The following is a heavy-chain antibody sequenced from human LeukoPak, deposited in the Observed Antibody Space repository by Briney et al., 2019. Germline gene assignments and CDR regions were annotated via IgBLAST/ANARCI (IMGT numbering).Heavy chain of an antibody. V-gene: IGHV3-74*01. Sequence: PGGSLRLSCAASGFTFSSYWMQWVRQAPGKGRVWVSRTNNDGSSTNYADSVKGRFTISRDNAKNSLYLQMNSLRAEDTAVYYCARGGGVAVTYWGQGTLVTVSS. CDR3: ARGGGVAVTY. D-gene: IGHD6-19*01. J-gene: IGHJ4*02. CDR1: GFTFSSYW. CDR2: TNNDGSST.